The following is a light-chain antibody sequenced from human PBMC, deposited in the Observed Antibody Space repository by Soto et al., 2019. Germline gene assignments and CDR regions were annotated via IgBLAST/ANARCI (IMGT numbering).Light chain of an antibody. J-gene: IGKJ3*01. CDR1: QDIRNF. Sequence: DIQMTQSPTSLSASVGDRVTITCRASQDIRNFVAGYQQKPGKAPKLLIYAASSLQSGVPALFSGSGSGTDFTLNINSLQPEDVATYSCQKYSSVPVFGPGTKVEIK. V-gene: IGKV1-27*01. CDR2: AAS. CDR3: QKYSSVPV.